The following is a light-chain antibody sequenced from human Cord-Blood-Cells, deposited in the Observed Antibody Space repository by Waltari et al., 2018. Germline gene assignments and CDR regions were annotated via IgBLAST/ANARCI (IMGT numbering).Light chain of an antibody. CDR1: SSDVGGYNY. V-gene: IGLV2-14*01. Sequence: QSALTQPASVSGSPGQSITISCTGTSSDVGGYNYVSWYQQHPGKAPKLMIYDVSNRPSGASNRFSGSKCSNTASLTISVLHAEDEADYYCSSYTSSSRVFGGGTKLTVL. CDR2: DVS. J-gene: IGLJ2*01. CDR3: SSYTSSSRV.